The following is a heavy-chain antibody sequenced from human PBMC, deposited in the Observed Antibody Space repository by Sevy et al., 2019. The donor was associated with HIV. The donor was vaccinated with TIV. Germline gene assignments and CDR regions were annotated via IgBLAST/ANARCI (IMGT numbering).Heavy chain of an antibody. V-gene: IGHV3-9*01. Sequence: GGSLRLSCAASGFTFDDYAMHWVRQAPGKGLEWVSGISWNSGSIGYADSVKGRFTISRDNAKNSLYLQMNSLRAEDTALYYCAKVAIAARDWYFDLWGRGTLVTASS. CDR1: GFTFDDYA. J-gene: IGHJ2*01. CDR2: ISWNSGSI. CDR3: AKVAIAARDWYFDL. D-gene: IGHD6-6*01.